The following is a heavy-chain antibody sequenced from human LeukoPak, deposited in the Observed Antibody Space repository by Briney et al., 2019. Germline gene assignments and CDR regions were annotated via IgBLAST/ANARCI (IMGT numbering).Heavy chain of an antibody. J-gene: IGHJ4*02. Sequence: GGSLRLSCAASGFTFSSYGMHWVRQAPGKGLEWEAFIRYDGSNKYYADSVKGRFTISRDNSKNTLYLQMNSLRAEDTAVYYCAKDPSTYYDFWSGSDWGQGTLVTVSS. CDR3: AKDPSTYYDFWSGSD. V-gene: IGHV3-30*02. CDR2: IRYDGSNK. D-gene: IGHD3-3*01. CDR1: GFTFSSYG.